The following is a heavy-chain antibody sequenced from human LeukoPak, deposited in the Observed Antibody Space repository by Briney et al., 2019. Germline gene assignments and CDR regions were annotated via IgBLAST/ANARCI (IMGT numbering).Heavy chain of an antibody. J-gene: IGHJ4*02. CDR3: ARDRWKAFDC. CDR2: IKEDGSEK. Sequence: GGPLRLSCAASGFTFSIYWMSWVRQAPGKGLEWVANIKEDGSEKYYVDSVKGRFTISRDNAKNSLYLQMNRLRVEDTAVYYCARDRWKAFDCWGQGTLVTVSS. D-gene: IGHD1-1*01. V-gene: IGHV3-7*01. CDR1: GFTFSIYW.